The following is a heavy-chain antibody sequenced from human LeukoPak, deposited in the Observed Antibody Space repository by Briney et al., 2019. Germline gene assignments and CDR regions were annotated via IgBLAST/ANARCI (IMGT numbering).Heavy chain of an antibody. D-gene: IGHD6-13*01. CDR1: GGSISSYY. CDR3: ARDTYSTHLGSFDY. CDR2: IYTSGST. J-gene: IGHJ4*02. V-gene: IGHV4-4*07. Sequence: SETLSLTCTVSGGSISSYYWSWIRQPAGKGLEWIGRIYTSGSTNYNPSLKSRVTMSVDTSKNQFSLKLSSVTAADTAVYYRARDTYSTHLGSFDYWGQGTLVTVSS.